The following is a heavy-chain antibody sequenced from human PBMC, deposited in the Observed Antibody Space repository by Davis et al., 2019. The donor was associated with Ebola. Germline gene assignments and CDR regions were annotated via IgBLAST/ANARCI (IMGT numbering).Heavy chain of an antibody. Sequence: ASVKVSCKASGYTFTSYGITWVRQAPGQGLEWMGWINPHNGNTNYAQKLQGRVTMTTDTSTSTAYMELRSLRSDDTAVYYCATGGLWELNYWGQGTLVTVSS. D-gene: IGHD1-26*01. CDR2: INPHNGNT. CDR3: ATGGLWELNY. J-gene: IGHJ4*02. V-gene: IGHV1-18*04. CDR1: GYTFTSYG.